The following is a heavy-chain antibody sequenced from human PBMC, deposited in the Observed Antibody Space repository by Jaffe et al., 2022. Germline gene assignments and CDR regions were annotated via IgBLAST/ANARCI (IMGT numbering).Heavy chain of an antibody. Sequence: EVQLVQSGAEVKKPGESLKISCKGSGYSFTSYWIGWVRQMPGKGLEWMGIIYPGDSDTRYSPSFQGQVTISADKSISTAYLQWSSLKASDTAMYYCATALTPLLTTDGRVDAFDIWGQGTMVTVSS. D-gene: IGHD4-17*01. CDR1: GYSFTSYW. J-gene: IGHJ3*02. CDR2: IYPGDSDT. CDR3: ATALTPLLTTDGRVDAFDI. V-gene: IGHV5-51*03.